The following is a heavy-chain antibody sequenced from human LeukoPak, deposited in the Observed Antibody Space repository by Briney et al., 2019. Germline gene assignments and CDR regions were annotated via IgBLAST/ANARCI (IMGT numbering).Heavy chain of an antibody. V-gene: IGHV3-74*01. CDR3: ARVFGPGLDEYFHL. D-gene: IGHD3-10*01. Sequence: GGSLRLSCAASGFTLSGAWMHWVRQVPGKGLVWVSRINPDGTDIRYADSVKGRFTISRDDAKNTLFLHMNGLRVEDTAVYYCARVFGPGLDEYFHLWGQGTLVTVSS. CDR2: INPDGTDI. J-gene: IGHJ1*01. CDR1: GFTLSGAW.